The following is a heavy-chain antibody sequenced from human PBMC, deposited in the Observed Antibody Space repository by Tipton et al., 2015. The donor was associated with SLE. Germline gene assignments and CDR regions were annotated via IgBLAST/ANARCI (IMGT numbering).Heavy chain of an antibody. J-gene: IGHJ3*02. CDR1: GGSTSNRNYY. V-gene: IGHV4-39*07. CDR3: ARDLINDAFDI. D-gene: IGHD3-22*01. CDR2: VYYTGST. Sequence: TLSLTCSVSGGSTSNRNYYWGWIRQPPGKGLEWIGSVYYTGSTYYNPALRSRVTIPVDTSKNQCSLKLTSLTAADTAVYYCARDLINDAFDIWGHGAMVSVFS.